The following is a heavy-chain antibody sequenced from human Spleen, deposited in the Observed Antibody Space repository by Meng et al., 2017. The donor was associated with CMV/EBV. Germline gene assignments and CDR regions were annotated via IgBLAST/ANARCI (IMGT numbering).Heavy chain of an antibody. CDR3: ASHIAAAGTGY. D-gene: IGHD6-13*01. CDR1: GGSLGRINW. J-gene: IGHJ4*02. CDR2: IYHSGCT. V-gene: IGHV4-4*02. Sequence: VQLREQAQYMGKPSGPLALTSAVPGGSLGRINWWSWVRHPPGNVLEWIWEIYHSGCTNYNPSLKSRVTISVDTSKNQFSLKLSSVTAAETAVYYCASHIAAAGTGYWGQGTLVTVSS.